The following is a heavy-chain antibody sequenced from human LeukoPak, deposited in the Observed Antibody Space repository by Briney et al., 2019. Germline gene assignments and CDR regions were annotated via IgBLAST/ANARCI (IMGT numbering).Heavy chain of an antibody. Sequence: SETLSLACAVYGGSFSGYYWSLIRQPPGKGLEWIGEINHSGSTNYNPSLKSRVTISVDTSKNQFSLKLSSVTAADTAVYYCAGEGSLYYFDYWGQGTMVTVSS. CDR2: INHSGST. CDR1: GGSFSGYY. CDR3: AGEGSLYYFDY. V-gene: IGHV4-34*01. J-gene: IGHJ4*02.